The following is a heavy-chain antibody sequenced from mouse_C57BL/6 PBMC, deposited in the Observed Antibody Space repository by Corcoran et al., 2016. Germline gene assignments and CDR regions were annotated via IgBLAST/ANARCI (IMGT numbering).Heavy chain of an antibody. J-gene: IGHJ4*01. CDR1: GYTFTTYG. Sequence: QIQLVQSGPELKKPGETVKISCKASGYTFTTYGMSWVKQAPGKGLKWMGWINTYSGVPTYADDFKGRFAFSLETSASTAYLQINNLKNEDMATYFCAREAGAVYAMDYWGQGTSVTVSS. V-gene: IGHV9-3*01. CDR3: AREAGAVYAMDY. CDR2: INTYSGVP.